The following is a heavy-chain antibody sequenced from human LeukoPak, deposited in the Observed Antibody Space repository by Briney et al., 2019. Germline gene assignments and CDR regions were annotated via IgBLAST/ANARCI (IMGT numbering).Heavy chain of an antibody. Sequence: SETLSLTCTVSGGSISSYYWSWIRQPPGKGLEWIGYIYYSGSTNHNPSLKSRVTISVDTSKNQFSLKLSSVTAADTAVYYCARQIAGDPKSRYFDLWGRGTLVTVSS. J-gene: IGHJ2*01. D-gene: IGHD2-21*01. V-gene: IGHV4-59*08. CDR3: ARQIAGDPKSRYFDL. CDR2: IYYSGST. CDR1: GGSISSYY.